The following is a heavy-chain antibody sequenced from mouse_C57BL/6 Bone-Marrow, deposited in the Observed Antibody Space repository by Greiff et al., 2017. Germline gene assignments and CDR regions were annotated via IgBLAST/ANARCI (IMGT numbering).Heavy chain of an antibody. CDR2: IYPGSGST. Sequence: VQLKQPGAELVKPGASVKMSCKASGYTFTSYWITWVKQRPGQGLEWIGDIYPGSGSTNYNEKFKSKAPLTVDTSSSTADMQLRMLTSEDSAVYYCARGYPFAYWGQGTLVTVSA. CDR1: GYTFTSYW. J-gene: IGHJ3*01. CDR3: ARGYPFAY. D-gene: IGHD2-2*01. V-gene: IGHV1-55*01.